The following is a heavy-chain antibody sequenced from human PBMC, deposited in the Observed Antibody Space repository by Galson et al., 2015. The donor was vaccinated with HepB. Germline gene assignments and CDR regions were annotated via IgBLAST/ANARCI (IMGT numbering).Heavy chain of an antibody. J-gene: IGHJ4*02. V-gene: IGHV3-30*18. CDR1: GFTFSSYG. CDR2: ISYDGSNK. CDR3: AKGTYGGYCTNGVCSHQDY. Sequence: SLRLSCAASGFTFSSYGMHWVRQAPGKGLEWVAVISYDGSNKYYADSVKGRFTISRDNSKNMLYLQMNSLRAEDTAVYYCAKGTYGGYCTNGVCSHQDYWGQGTLVTVSS. D-gene: IGHD2-8*01.